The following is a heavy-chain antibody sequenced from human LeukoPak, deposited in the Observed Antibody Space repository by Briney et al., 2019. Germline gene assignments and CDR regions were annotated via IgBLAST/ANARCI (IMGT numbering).Heavy chain of an antibody. Sequence: SVKVSFTASGGTFSSYAISWVRQAPGQGLEWMGGIIPIFGTANYAQKFQGRVTITADESTSTAYMELSSLRSEDTAVYYCARDTSAYYYGMDVWGQGTTVTVSS. CDR2: IIPIFGTA. V-gene: IGHV1-69*13. CDR3: ARDTSAYYYGMDV. J-gene: IGHJ6*02. CDR1: GGTFSSYA.